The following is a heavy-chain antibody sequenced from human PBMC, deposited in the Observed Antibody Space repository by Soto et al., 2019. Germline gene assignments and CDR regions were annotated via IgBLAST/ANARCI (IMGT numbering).Heavy chain of an antibody. CDR2: ISSSGTTI. V-gene: IGHV3-11*01. J-gene: IGHJ6*02. CDR3: ASSEGNYYYYGMDV. Sequence: GGSLRLSCDASRFRFSDYYMSWVRQAPGKGLEWVSFISSSGTTIYYADSVKGRFTISRDNAKNSLFLQMNSLRAEDTAVYYCASSEGNYYYYGMDVWGQGTPVTVSS. CDR1: RFRFSDYY.